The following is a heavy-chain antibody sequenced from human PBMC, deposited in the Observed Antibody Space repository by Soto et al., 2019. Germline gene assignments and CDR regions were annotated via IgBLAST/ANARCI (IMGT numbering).Heavy chain of an antibody. V-gene: IGHV2-26*01. CDR3: AQTEDGGRSRTPAGWFDA. Sequence: QVTLKESGPVLVKPTETLTLTCTVSGFSLSNAGMGVSWIRQPPGKAPEWLAHIFSNDERRFSTSLKNRLTISKATSNSQVVLIMTCMDPVDTGTYCGAQTEDGGRSRTPAGWFDAWGQGTLITVSS. J-gene: IGHJ5*02. D-gene: IGHD3-16*01. CDR2: IFSNDER. CDR1: GFSLSNAGMG.